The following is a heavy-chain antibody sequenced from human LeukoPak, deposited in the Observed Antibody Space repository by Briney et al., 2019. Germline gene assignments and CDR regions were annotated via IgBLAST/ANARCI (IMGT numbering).Heavy chain of an antibody. D-gene: IGHD6-13*01. CDR1: GGSISSYY. V-gene: IGHV4-59*01. Sequence: PSETLSLTCTVSGGSISSYYWSWIRQPPGKGLEWIGYIYYSGSTNYNPSLKSRVTIPVDTSKNQFSLKLSSVTAADTAVYYCARGGSSWHFDYWGQGTLVTVSS. J-gene: IGHJ4*02. CDR2: IYYSGST. CDR3: ARGGSSWHFDY.